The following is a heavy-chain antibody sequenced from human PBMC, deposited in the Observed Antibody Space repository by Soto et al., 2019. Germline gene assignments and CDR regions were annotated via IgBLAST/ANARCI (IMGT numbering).Heavy chain of an antibody. CDR2: ISSSSSYI. J-gene: IGHJ4*02. CDR3: ANPLLYGPGASDY. CDR1: GFTFSSYS. V-gene: IGHV3-21*01. D-gene: IGHD3-10*01. Sequence: GGSLRLSCAASGFTFSSYSMSWVRQAPGKGLEWVSSISSSSSYIYYADSVKGRFTISRDNAKNSLYLQMNSLRAEDTAVYYCANPLLYGPGASDYWGQGTLVTVSS.